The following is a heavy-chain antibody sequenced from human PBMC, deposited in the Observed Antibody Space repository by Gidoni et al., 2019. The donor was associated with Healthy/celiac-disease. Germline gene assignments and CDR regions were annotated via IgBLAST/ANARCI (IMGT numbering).Heavy chain of an antibody. D-gene: IGHD5-18*01. J-gene: IGHJ4*02. CDR1: GFSLSTSGMC. V-gene: IGHV2-70*01. CDR3: ARSQEGAAMVYLDY. CDR2: IDWDDDK. Sequence: QVTLRESGPALVKPTQTLTLTCTFSGFSLSTSGMCVSWIRQPPGKALEWLALIDWDDDKYYSTSLKTRLTISKDTSKNQVVLTMTNMDPVDTATYYCARSQEGAAMVYLDYWGQGTLVTVSS.